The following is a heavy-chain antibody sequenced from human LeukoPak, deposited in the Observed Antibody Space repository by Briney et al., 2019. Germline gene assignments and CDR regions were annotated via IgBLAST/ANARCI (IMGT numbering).Heavy chain of an antibody. V-gene: IGHV4-61*01. CDR2: IYYTGAT. Sequence: SETLSLTCTVSGGSVSSGSDFWSWIRQPPGKGREWIGHIYYTGATNYNPSLSSRVTISLATSKNQFSLKLRSVIAAHTAVYYCAVLWLGGLYSWLDPWGQGQLGTVSS. CDR1: GGSVSSGSDF. D-gene: IGHD3-10*01. CDR3: AVLWLGGLYSWLDP. J-gene: IGHJ5*01.